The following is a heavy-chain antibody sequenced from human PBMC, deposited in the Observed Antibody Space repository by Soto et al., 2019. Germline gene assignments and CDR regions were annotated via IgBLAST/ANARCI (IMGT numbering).Heavy chain of an antibody. D-gene: IGHD3-22*01. Sequence: PSETLSLTCGVYGGSFSCNDWSWIRQPPGRGLEWIGEINESGNTNYNPSLESRVTISVDRSKNQFSLTLNTVTAADTAVYYCARGPTSNYDTSGYYSYDFYGMDVWGQGTTVTVSS. CDR3: ARGPTSNYDTSGYYSYDFYGMDV. J-gene: IGHJ6*02. CDR2: INESGNT. V-gene: IGHV4-34*01. CDR1: GGSFSCND.